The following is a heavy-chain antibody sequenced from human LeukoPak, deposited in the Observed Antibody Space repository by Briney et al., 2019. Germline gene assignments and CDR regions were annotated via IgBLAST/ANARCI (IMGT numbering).Heavy chain of an antibody. CDR3: ARRSGIAVAGAFDY. Sequence: GGSLRLSCAASGFTFDDYTMHWVRQAPGKGLEWVSLITWDGGSTYYADSVKGRFTISRDNAKSSLYLQMNSLRAEDTAVYYCARRSGIAVAGAFDYWGQGTLVTVSS. V-gene: IGHV3-43*01. CDR2: ITWDGGST. J-gene: IGHJ4*02. D-gene: IGHD6-19*01. CDR1: GFTFDDYT.